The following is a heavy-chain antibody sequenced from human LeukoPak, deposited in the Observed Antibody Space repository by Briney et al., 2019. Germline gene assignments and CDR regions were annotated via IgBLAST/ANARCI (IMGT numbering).Heavy chain of an antibody. Sequence: HPGGSQRLSCAASGFTFSSYAMSWVRQAPGKGLEWVSAISGSGGSTYYADSVKGRFTISRDNSKKTLYLQMNSLRAEDTAVYYCAKDRDGYNFYFDYWGQGTLVTVSS. D-gene: IGHD5-24*01. CDR2: ISGSGGST. V-gene: IGHV3-23*01. CDR3: AKDRDGYNFYFDY. J-gene: IGHJ4*02. CDR1: GFTFSSYA.